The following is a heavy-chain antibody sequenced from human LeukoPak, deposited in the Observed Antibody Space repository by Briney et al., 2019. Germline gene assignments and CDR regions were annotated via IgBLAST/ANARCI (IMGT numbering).Heavy chain of an antibody. CDR3: AKDGTRYDSSGYYSHLDY. CDR1: GFTFDDYA. V-gene: IGHV3-9*03. J-gene: IGHJ4*02. D-gene: IGHD3-22*01. Sequence: GRSLRLSCAASGFTFDDYAMHWVRQAPRKGLEWVSGISWNSGSIGYADSVKGRFTISRDNAKNSLYLQMNSLRPEDMALYYCAKDGTRYDSSGYYSHLDYWGQGRLVTVSS. CDR2: ISWNSGSI.